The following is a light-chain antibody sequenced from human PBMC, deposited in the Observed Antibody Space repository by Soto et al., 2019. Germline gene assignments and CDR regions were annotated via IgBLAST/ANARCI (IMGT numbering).Light chain of an antibody. Sequence: DIQMTQSPSSLSASVGDRVTITCRASESISRHLNWYQQKPGNDPKLLIYAASSLQNGVPSRFSGSGSGTDFTLTISNLQPGDFATYYCQESYSTLSITFGQGTRLETK. V-gene: IGKV1-39*01. CDR2: AAS. CDR3: QESYSTLSIT. CDR1: ESISRH. J-gene: IGKJ5*01.